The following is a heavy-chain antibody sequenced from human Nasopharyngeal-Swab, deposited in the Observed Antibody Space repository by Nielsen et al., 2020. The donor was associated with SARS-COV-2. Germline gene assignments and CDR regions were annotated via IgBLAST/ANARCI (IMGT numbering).Heavy chain of an antibody. D-gene: IGHD5/OR15-5a*01. Sequence: GESLKISCAASGFTFSSYGMHWVRQAPGKGLEWVAVISYDGGNKYYADSVKGRFTISRDNSKNTPYLQMNSLRAEDTAVYYCALAVYDYIDYWGQGTLVTVSS. CDR2: ISYDGGNK. CDR3: ALAVYDYIDY. CDR1: GFTFSSYG. V-gene: IGHV3-30*03. J-gene: IGHJ4*02.